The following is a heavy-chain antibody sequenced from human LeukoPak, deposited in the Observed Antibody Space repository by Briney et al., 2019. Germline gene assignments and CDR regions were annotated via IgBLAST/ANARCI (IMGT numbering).Heavy chain of an antibody. CDR3: ARDLGPAYYDYVWGSYRYPRTFDI. V-gene: IGHV4-59*01. Sequence: PSETLSLTCTVSGGSISNYYWSWIRQPPGKGLEWIGYIYYSGSTKYSPSLKSRVTISVDTSKKQFSLKLSSVTAADTAVYYCARDLGPAYYDYVWGSYRYPRTFDIWGQGTMVTVSS. J-gene: IGHJ3*02. D-gene: IGHD3-16*02. CDR1: GGSISNYY. CDR2: IYYSGST.